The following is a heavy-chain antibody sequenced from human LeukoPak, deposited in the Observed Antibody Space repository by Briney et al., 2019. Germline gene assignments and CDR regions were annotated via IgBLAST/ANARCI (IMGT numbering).Heavy chain of an antibody. V-gene: IGHV4-30-2*01. CDR3: ARGSLETRGFFDY. CDR2: IYHSGNT. J-gene: IGHJ4*02. D-gene: IGHD1-1*01. CDR1: GVSINSDAYF. Sequence: SETLSLTCTVSGVSINSDAYFWGWIRQPPGKGLEWIGYIYHSGNTYYNPSLKSRVIISLDTSKNQFSQKLSSVTAADTAVYYCARGSLETRGFFDYWGQGTLVTVSS.